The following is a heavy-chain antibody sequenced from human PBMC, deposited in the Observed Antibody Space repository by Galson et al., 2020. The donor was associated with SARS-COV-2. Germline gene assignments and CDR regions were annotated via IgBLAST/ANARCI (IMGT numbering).Heavy chain of an antibody. CDR3: ARARTGNAVWSGYYYYYYYMDV. CDR2: IGTAGDT. D-gene: IGHD3-3*01. Sequence: GGSLRLSCAASGFTFSSYDMHWVRQAPGKGLEWVSAIGTAGDTYFTGSVKGRFTISRENAKNSLYLQMNSLRAGDTAVYYCARARTGNAVWSGYYYYYYYMDVWGKGGTVTVAS. J-gene: IGHJ6*03. CDR1: GFTFSSYD. V-gene: IGHV3-13*01.